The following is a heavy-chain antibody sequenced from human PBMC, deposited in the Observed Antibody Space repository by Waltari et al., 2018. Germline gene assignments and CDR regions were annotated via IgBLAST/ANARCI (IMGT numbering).Heavy chain of an antibody. Sequence: QVQLVESGGGVAQPGRSLRLSCAASGFPFTNNAMHWVRQAPGKGLEWVAVISYDGSKKYYANSVKGRFTISRDNSKNTLYLQMSSLRAEDTALYYCAREGQSYSGFDYWGQGSLVTVSS. CDR3: AREGQSYSGFDY. CDR1: GFPFTNNA. D-gene: IGHD2-21*01. CDR2: ISYDGSKK. J-gene: IGHJ4*02. V-gene: IGHV3-30-3*01.